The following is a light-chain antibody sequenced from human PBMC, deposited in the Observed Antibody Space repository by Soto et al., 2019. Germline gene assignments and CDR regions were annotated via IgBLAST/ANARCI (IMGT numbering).Light chain of an antibody. J-gene: IGLJ1*01. CDR1: ISNIGAGYD. Sequence: QSVLTQPPSVSGAPGQRVTISCTGSISNIGAGYDVHWYQQLPGTAPKLLIYGNSNRPSGVPDRFSGSKSGTSASLAITGLQAEDEADYYCQSYDSSLSAYVFGTGTKLTVL. CDR3: QSYDSSLSAYV. V-gene: IGLV1-40*01. CDR2: GNS.